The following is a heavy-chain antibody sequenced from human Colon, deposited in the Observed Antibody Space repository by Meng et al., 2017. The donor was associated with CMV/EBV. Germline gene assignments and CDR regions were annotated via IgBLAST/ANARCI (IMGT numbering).Heavy chain of an antibody. V-gene: IGHV3-30-3*01. J-gene: IGHJ4*02. CDR2: ISTDGTNK. CDR3: AREMGHKKRIFDY. Sequence: GESLKISCAASGFSVSANYMSWVRQAPGKGLEWVALISTDGTNKYYPDSVKGQFTISRDNSKNTLYLQMNSLRTDDTAMYYCAREMGHKKRIFDYWGQGTLVTVSS. D-gene: IGHD2-15*01. CDR1: GFSVSANY.